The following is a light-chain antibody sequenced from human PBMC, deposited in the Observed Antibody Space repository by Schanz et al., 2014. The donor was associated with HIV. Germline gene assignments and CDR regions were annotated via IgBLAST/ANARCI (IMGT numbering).Light chain of an antibody. V-gene: IGKV3-20*01. CDR3: HQFGRLPWT. J-gene: IGKJ1*01. Sequence: EIVLTQSPGSLSLSPGGRATLSCGASQRLSSSYLAWYQQKRDQAPRLLIYDASNRATGIPARFSGSGSGTDFTLTINGLEPEDFAVYYCHQFGRLPWTFGQGTKVEIK. CDR1: QRLSSSY. CDR2: DAS.